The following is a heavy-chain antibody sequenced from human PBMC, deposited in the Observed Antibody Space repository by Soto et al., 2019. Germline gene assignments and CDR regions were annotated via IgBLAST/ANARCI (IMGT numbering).Heavy chain of an antibody. Sequence: EVELVESGGGLVQPGRSLRLSCTTSGFTFDDYAMHWDRQAPGKSLEWVSGITWNSDIIDYADSVKGRFTVSRDNAKNSLYLQMNSLRAEDTALYYFATELGPAPSLEFWGQGTLVTVSS. CDR1: GFTFDDYA. CDR3: ATELGPAPSLEF. J-gene: IGHJ4*02. D-gene: IGHD7-27*01. CDR2: ITWNSDII. V-gene: IGHV3-9*01.